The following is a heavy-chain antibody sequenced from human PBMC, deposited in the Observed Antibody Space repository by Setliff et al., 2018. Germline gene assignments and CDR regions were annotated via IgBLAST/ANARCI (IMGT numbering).Heavy chain of an antibody. D-gene: IGHD6-19*01. CDR2: TSGGGGFST. J-gene: IGHJ4*02. CDR3: ATKAVAGT. Sequence: GGSLRLSCAASGFTFSSFAMSWVRQAPGKGLEWVSTTSGGGGFSTYYADSVKGRFTISRDNSNLYLQMNNLRAEDTAVYYCATKAVAGTGGQGTLVTVS. V-gene: IGHV3-23*01. CDR1: GFTFSSFA.